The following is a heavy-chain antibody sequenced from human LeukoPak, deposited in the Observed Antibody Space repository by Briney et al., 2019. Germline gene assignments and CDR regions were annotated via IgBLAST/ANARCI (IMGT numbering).Heavy chain of an antibody. CDR2: IYYSGST. Sequence: SETLSLTCTVSGGSISSSTYYWGWIRQSPGKGLEWIGSIYYSGSTYYNPSLKSRVTISVDTSKNQFSMKLSSVTAADTAVYYCARVPGRYSGSYYPGGAFDIWGQGTMVTVSS. J-gene: IGHJ3*02. CDR3: ARVPGRYSGSYYPGGAFDI. V-gene: IGHV4-39*01. CDR1: GGSISSSTYY. D-gene: IGHD1-26*01.